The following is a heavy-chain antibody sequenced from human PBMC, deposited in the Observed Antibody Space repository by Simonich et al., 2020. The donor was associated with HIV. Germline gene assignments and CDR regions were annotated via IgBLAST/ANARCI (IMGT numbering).Heavy chain of an antibody. J-gene: IGHJ6*02. Sequence: EVQLVESGGGLVQPGGSLRLSCAASGFTFIPYEMNWVRQAPGKGMERVSYINSTVKPKKYADSVKGRCTISRDNTKNSLFLQMNSLRVEDTAVYYCTRDRYYNFWSGYHFNGMDVWGQGTTVTVSS. V-gene: IGHV3-48*03. CDR1: GFTFIPYE. D-gene: IGHD3-3*01. CDR2: INSTVKPK. CDR3: TRDRYYNFWSGYHFNGMDV.